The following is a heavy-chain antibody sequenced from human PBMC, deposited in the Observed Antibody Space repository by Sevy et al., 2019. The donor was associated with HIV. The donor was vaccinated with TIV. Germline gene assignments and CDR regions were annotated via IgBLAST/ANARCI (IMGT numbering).Heavy chain of an antibody. CDR1: GFTFSSYG. Sequence: GGSLRLSCAASGFTFSSYGMHWVRQAPGKGLEWVAVISYDGSNKYYADSVKGRFTISRDNSKNTLYLQMNSLRAEDTAVYYCAKDLDYDSWSGYYSGGDYYYGMDVWGQGTTVTVSS. D-gene: IGHD3-3*01. CDR2: ISYDGSNK. CDR3: AKDLDYDSWSGYYSGGDYYYGMDV. J-gene: IGHJ6*02. V-gene: IGHV3-30*18.